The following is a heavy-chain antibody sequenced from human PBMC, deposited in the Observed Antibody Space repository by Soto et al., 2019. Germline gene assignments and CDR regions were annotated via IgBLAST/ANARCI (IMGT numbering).Heavy chain of an antibody. CDR2: IYYSGST. D-gene: IGHD6-13*01. Sequence: QVQLQESGPGLVKPSQTLSLTCTFSGGSISSGGYYWSWIRQHPGKGLEWIGYIYYSGSTYYNPSLKSRVTVSVDTSKNKFSLKLSSVTEADTAVYYCARAVRAAGPGYFDYWGQGTLVTVSS. V-gene: IGHV4-31*03. CDR3: ARAVRAAGPGYFDY. J-gene: IGHJ4*02. CDR1: GGSISSGGYY.